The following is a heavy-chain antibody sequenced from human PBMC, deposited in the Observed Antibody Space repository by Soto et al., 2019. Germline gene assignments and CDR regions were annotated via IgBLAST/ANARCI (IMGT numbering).Heavy chain of an antibody. J-gene: IGHJ5*02. CDR3: AKVGADILTGSRGWFDP. V-gene: IGHV3-23*01. CDR2: ISGSGGST. Sequence: PGGSLRLSCVASGFTVSTNYMSWVRQAPGKGLEWVSAISGSGGSTYYADSVKGRFTISRDNSKNTLYLQMNSLRAEDTAVYYCAKVGADILTGSRGWFDPWGQGTLVTVSS. D-gene: IGHD3-9*01. CDR1: GFTVSTNY.